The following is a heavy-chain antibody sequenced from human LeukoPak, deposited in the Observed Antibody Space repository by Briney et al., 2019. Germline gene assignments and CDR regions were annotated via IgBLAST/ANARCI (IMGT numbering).Heavy chain of an antibody. J-gene: IGHJ1*01. CDR1: GGSISSGGYY. CDR2: IYHSGST. D-gene: IGHD3-3*01. Sequence: PSQTLSLTCTVSGGSISSGGYYWSWIRQPPGKSLEWIGYIYHSGSTYYNPSLKSRVTISVDRSKNQFSLKLSSVTAADTAVYYCAFGVVPEYFQHWGQGTLVTVSS. V-gene: IGHV4-30-2*01. CDR3: AFGVVPEYFQH.